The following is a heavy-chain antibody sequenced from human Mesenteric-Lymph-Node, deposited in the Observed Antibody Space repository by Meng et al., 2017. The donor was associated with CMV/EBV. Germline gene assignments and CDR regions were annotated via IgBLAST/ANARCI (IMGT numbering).Heavy chain of an antibody. CDR2: ISYDGSNK. Sequence: GESLKISCAASGFTFSSYAMHWVRQAPGKGLEWVAVISYDGSNKYYADSVKGRFTISRDNSKNTLYLQMNSLRAEDTAVYYCARDSLGPSYWGQGTLVTVSS. V-gene: IGHV3-30-3*01. D-gene: IGHD7-27*01. CDR1: GFTFSSYA. CDR3: ARDSLGPSY. J-gene: IGHJ4*02.